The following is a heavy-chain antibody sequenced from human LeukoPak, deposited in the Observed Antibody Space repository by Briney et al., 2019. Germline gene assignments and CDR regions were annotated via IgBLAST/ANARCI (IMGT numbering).Heavy chain of an antibody. CDR3: ARETGCSGGSCYDYFDY. D-gene: IGHD2-15*01. Sequence: ASVKVSCKASGYTFTGYYMHWVRQAPGQGLEWMGWINPNSGGTNYAQKSQGRVTMTRDTSISTAYMELSRLRSDDTAVYYCARETGCSGGSCYDYFDYWGQGTLVTVSS. CDR2: INPNSGGT. J-gene: IGHJ4*02. CDR1: GYTFTGYY. V-gene: IGHV1-2*02.